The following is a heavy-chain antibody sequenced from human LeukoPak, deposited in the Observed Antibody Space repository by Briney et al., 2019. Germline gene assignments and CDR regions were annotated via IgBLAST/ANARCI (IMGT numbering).Heavy chain of an antibody. CDR1: GASINTFP. Sequence: KPSETLSLTCSVSGASINTFPCNWFRQPPGKGLEWIGYFSASGNTKYSPSLKSRVIISRDTSKNQFSLKLSSVTAADTAVYYCARVRRAATFSYWGQGTLVTVSS. V-gene: IGHV4-4*08. CDR2: FSASGNT. D-gene: IGHD2-15*01. J-gene: IGHJ4*02. CDR3: ARVRRAATFSY.